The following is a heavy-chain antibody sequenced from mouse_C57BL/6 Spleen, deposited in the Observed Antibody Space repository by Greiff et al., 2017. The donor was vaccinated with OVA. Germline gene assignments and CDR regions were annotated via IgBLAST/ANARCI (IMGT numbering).Heavy chain of an antibody. V-gene: IGHV1-50*01. CDR2: IDPSDSYT. Sequence: VQLQQPGAELVKPGASVKLSCKASGYTFTSYWMQWVKQRPGQGLEWIGEIDPSDSYTNYNQKFKGKATLTVDTSSSTAYMQLSSLTSEDSAVYYCARDPHYGSPYAMDYWGQGTSVTVSS. CDR3: ARDPHYGSPYAMDY. D-gene: IGHD1-1*01. CDR1: GYTFTSYW. J-gene: IGHJ4*01.